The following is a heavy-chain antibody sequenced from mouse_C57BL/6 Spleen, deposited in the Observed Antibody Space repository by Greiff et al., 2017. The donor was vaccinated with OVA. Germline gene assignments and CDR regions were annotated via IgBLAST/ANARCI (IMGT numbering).Heavy chain of an antibody. J-gene: IGHJ2*01. CDR1: GYTFTSYW. Sequence: VQLQQSGAELVKPGASVKLSCKASGYTFTSYWMQWVKQRPGQGLEWIGEIDPSDSYTNYNQKFKGKATLTVDTSSSTAYMQLSSLTSEDSAVYYCARPAQALYYFDYWGQGTTLTVSS. CDR3: ARPAQALYYFDY. V-gene: IGHV1-50*01. D-gene: IGHD3-2*02. CDR2: IDPSDSYT.